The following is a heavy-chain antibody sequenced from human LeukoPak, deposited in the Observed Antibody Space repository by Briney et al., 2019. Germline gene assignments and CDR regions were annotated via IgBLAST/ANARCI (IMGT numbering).Heavy chain of an antibody. J-gene: IGHJ4*02. CDR3: ARYIVGATTRDYFDY. Sequence: PSETLSLTCTVSGGSISSGDYYWSWIRQPPGKGLEWIGYIYYSGSTYYNPSLKSRVTISVDTSKNQFSLKLSSVTAADTAVYYCARYIVGATTRDYFDYWGQGTLVTVSS. D-gene: IGHD1-26*01. CDR2: IYYSGST. V-gene: IGHV4-30-4*01. CDR1: GGSISSGDYY.